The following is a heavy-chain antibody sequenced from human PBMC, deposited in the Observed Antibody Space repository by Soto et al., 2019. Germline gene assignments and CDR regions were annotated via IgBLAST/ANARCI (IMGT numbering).Heavy chain of an antibody. CDR1: GGSISSGDYY. J-gene: IGHJ5*02. D-gene: IGHD2-15*01. V-gene: IGHV4-30-4*01. CDR2: IYYSGST. Sequence: SETLSLTCTVSGGSISSGDYYWSWIRQPQGKGLEWIGYIYYSGSTYYNPSLKSRVTISVDTSKNQFSLKLSSVTAADTAVYYCARVGYCSGGSCYGGENWFDPWGQGTLVTVSS. CDR3: ARVGYCSGGSCYGGENWFDP.